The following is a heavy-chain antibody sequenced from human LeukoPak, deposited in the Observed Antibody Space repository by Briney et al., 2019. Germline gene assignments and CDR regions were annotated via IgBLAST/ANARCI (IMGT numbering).Heavy chain of an antibody. CDR1: KFTFSSYW. Sequence: GGSLRLSCAASKFTFSSYWMSWVRQATGKGLEWVAYINQLGNEKNYLDSVKGRFTISRDNTKNSLYLQMTSLRAEDTAVYYCARGTYYYEFWGQGTLVTVSS. D-gene: IGHD3-16*01. CDR3: ARGTYYYEF. CDR2: INQLGNEK. V-gene: IGHV3-7*04. J-gene: IGHJ4*02.